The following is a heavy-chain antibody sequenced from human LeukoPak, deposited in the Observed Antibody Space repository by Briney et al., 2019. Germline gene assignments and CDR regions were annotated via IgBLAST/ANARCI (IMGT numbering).Heavy chain of an antibody. D-gene: IGHD3-22*01. J-gene: IGHJ4*02. V-gene: IGHV3-11*01. CDR3: ARDSTRIQDDSSGYGDY. Sequence: PGGSLRLSCAASGFTFSDYYMSWIRQAPGKGLEWVSYISSSDSTIYYADSVKGRFTISRDNAKNSLYLQMNSLRAEDTAVYYCARDSTRIQDDSSGYGDYWGQGTLVTVSS. CDR1: GFTFSDYY. CDR2: ISSSDSTI.